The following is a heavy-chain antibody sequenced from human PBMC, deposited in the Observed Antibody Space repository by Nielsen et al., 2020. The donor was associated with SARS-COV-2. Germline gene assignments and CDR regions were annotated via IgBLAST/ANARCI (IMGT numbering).Heavy chain of an antibody. V-gene: IGHV1-46*04. CDR2: MDPSSGST. J-gene: IGHJ4*02. CDR3: ARDRGDGYNY. D-gene: IGHD5-24*01. Sequence: ASVKVSCKASGYIITNYWIHWVRQAPGQGLEWMGIMDPSSGSTRYAQKLQGRVTMTRDTSTSTVYIEVSSLRSEDTAVYYCARDRGDGYNYWGQGTLVTVSS. CDR1: GYIITNYW.